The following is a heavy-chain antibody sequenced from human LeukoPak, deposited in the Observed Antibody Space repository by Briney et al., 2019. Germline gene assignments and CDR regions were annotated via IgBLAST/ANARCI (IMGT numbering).Heavy chain of an antibody. CDR1: GGSFSGYY. CDR3: ARAQWLVRGPYY. D-gene: IGHD6-19*01. Sequence: PSETLSLTCAVYGGSFSGYYWSWIRQPPGKGLEWIGEINHSGSTNYNPSLKSRVTISVDTSKNQFSLKLSSVTAADTAVYYCARAQWLVRGPYYWGQGTLVTVPS. CDR2: INHSGST. V-gene: IGHV4-34*01. J-gene: IGHJ4*02.